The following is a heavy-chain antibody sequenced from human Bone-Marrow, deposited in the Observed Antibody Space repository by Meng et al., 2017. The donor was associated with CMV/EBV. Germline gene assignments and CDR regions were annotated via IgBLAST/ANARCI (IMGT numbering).Heavy chain of an antibody. D-gene: IGHD3-16*02. CDR1: GYSFTSYG. CDR3: ARDSGYIDY. J-gene: IGHJ4*02. CDR2: INPSGGST. Sequence: ASVKVSCKASGYSFTSYGISWVRQAPGQGLEWMGIINPSGGSTSYAQKFQGRVTMTRDTSTSTVYMELSSLRSEDTAVYYCARDSGYIDYWDQGTLVTVSS. V-gene: IGHV1-46*01.